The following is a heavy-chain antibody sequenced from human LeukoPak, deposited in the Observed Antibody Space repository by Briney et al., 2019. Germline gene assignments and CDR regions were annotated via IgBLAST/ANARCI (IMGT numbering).Heavy chain of an antibody. CDR3: AKALPELWSSFDY. D-gene: IGHD5-18*01. CDR1: GFTFSSYG. J-gene: IGHJ4*02. V-gene: IGHV3-30*18. Sequence: GGSLRLSCAASGFTFSSYGMHWVRQAPGKGLEWVAVISYDGSNKCYADSVKGRFTISRDNSKNTLYLQMNSLRAEDTAVYYCAKALPELWSSFDYWGQGTLVTVSS. CDR2: ISYDGSNK.